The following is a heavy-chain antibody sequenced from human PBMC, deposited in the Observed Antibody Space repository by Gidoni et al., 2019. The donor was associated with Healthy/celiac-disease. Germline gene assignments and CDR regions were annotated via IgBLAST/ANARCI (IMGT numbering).Heavy chain of an antibody. D-gene: IGHD3-22*01. J-gene: IGHJ3*02. CDR3: AKIRWDSSGYYAFDI. V-gene: IGHV3-23*01. CDR2: ISGSGGST. Sequence: EVQLLEAGGGLVQPGGSMRLSCAASGFTFSRYARSWVRQAPGKGLEWVSAISGSGGSTYYADSVKGRFTISRDNSKNTLYLQMNSLRAEDTAVYYCAKIRWDSSGYYAFDIWGQGTMVTVSS. CDR1: GFTFSRYA.